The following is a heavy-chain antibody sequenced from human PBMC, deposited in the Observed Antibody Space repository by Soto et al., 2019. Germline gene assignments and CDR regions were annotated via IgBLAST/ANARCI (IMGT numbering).Heavy chain of an antibody. CDR3: VRVGRLGGY. D-gene: IGHD3-16*01. J-gene: IGHJ4*02. Sequence: VQLVESGGGLVQPGGSLRLSCTASGFTFSSYWMSWVRQAPGKGLGWVANIKEDGSGKYYVDSVKGRFSISRDNARNSLYLQMNSPRVEDTAVYYCVRVGRLGGYWGQGALVTVSS. V-gene: IGHV3-7*03. CDR1: GFTFSSYW. CDR2: IKEDGSGK.